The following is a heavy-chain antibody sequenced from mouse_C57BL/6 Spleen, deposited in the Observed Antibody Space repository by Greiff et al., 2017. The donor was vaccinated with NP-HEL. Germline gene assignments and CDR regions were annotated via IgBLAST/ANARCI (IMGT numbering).Heavy chain of an antibody. D-gene: IGHD1-1*01. J-gene: IGHJ3*01. CDR1: GYTFTSYW. V-gene: IGHV1-69*01. CDR2: IDPSDSYT. Sequence: QVQLQQPGAELVMPGASVKLSCKASGYTFTSYWMHWVKQRPGQGLEWIGEIDPSDSYTNYNQKFKGKSTLTVDKSSSTAYMQLSSLTSEDSAVYYCARGDTTVPFAYWGQGTLVTVSA. CDR3: ARGDTTVPFAY.